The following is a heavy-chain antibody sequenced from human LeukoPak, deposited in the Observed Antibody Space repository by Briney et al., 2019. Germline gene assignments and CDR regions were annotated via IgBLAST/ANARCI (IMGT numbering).Heavy chain of an antibody. CDR3: TRDLTDHYSIDY. J-gene: IGHJ4*02. V-gene: IGHV3-11*04. CDR2: ISSSGSTI. D-gene: IGHD3-10*01. Sequence: GGSLRLSCAASGFTFSDYYMSWIRQAPGKGLEWVSYISSSGSTIYYADSVKGRFTISRDNSKNTLYLQVNSLRPDDTAVYYCTRDLTDHYSIDYWGQGTLVTVSS. CDR1: GFTFSDYY.